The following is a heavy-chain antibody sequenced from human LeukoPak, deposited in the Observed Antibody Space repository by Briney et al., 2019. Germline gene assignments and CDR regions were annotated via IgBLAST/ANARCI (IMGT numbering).Heavy chain of an antibody. D-gene: IGHD5-12*01. Sequence: ASVKVSGKASGYTFTSYYMHWVRQAPGQGLEWMGIINPSGGSTSYAQKFQGRVTMTRDTSTSTVYMELSSLRSEDTAVYYCARDGRGVDIVATSLDYWGQGTLVTVSS. J-gene: IGHJ4*02. CDR1: GYTFTSYY. CDR2: INPSGGST. V-gene: IGHV1-46*01. CDR3: ARDGRGVDIVATSLDY.